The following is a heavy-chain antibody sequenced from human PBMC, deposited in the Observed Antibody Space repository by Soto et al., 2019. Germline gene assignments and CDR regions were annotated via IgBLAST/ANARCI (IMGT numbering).Heavy chain of an antibody. Sequence: QVQLQESGPGLVKPSQTLSLTCTVSGGSISSGGYYWSWIRQHPGKGLEWIGYIYYSGATFYNPSLKGRVNISVDTAKSQFSVKLSSVTAADTAVYYCARGGLGYCSGGSCYSAELSRYYYGMDVWGQGTTVTVSS. CDR3: ARGGLGYCSGGSCYSAELSRYYYGMDV. D-gene: IGHD2-15*01. J-gene: IGHJ6*02. V-gene: IGHV4-31*03. CDR2: IYYSGAT. CDR1: GGSISSGGYY.